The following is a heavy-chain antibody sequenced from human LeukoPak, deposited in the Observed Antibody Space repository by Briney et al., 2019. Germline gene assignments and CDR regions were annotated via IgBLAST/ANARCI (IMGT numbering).Heavy chain of an antibody. CDR2: IYHSGST. V-gene: IGHV4-4*02. D-gene: IGHD6-13*01. Sequence: SGTLSLTCGVSSDSVSSVNWWSWVRQSPGKGLEWIGEIYHSGSTIYSPSLKSRLSISVDKSKNQFSLKLNSVTAADTAVYYCARGSSSWSGDKNYFDYWGQGTLVPVSS. CDR1: SDSVSSVNW. CDR3: ARGSSSWSGDKNYFDY. J-gene: IGHJ4*02.